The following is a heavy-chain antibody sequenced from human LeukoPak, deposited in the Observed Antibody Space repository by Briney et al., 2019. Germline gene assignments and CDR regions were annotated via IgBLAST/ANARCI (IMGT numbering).Heavy chain of an antibody. CDR1: GGSIGTYY. V-gene: IGHV4-59*08. CDR3: ARHIGGGIEDMDV. D-gene: IGHD3-16*02. Sequence: SETLSLTCTVSGGSIGTYYWSWILQSPGKGLEWIGYIYVTGTRYNPYLQSRVTISVDRSRNQFFLKMSSVTAADTAVYYCARHIGGGIEDMDVWGKGTKVIVSS. CDR2: IYVTGT. J-gene: IGHJ6*03.